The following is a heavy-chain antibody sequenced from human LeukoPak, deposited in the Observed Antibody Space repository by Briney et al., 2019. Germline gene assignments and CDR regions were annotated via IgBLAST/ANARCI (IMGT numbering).Heavy chain of an antibody. CDR3: ARYYSDTSAWAYGY. D-gene: IGHD3-22*01. CDR1: GFTVSSNE. CDR2: ISGGST. V-gene: IGHV3-38*03. Sequence: GGSLRLSCAASGFTVSSNEMSWVRQAPGKGLEWVSSISGGSTYYADSRKGRFTISRDNSKNTLYLQMNSLRAEDTAVYYCARYYSDTSAWAYGYWGQGTLVTVSS. J-gene: IGHJ4*02.